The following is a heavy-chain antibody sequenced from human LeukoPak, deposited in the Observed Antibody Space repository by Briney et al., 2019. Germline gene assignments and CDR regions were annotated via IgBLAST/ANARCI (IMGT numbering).Heavy chain of an antibody. Sequence: GGSLRLSCAASGFTFSSYAMHWVRQAPGKGLEWVAVISYDGSNKYYADSVKGRFTISRDNSKNTLYLQMNSLRAEDTAVYYCAKERVYYYGSGSYYPYDAFDIWGQGTMVTVPS. D-gene: IGHD3-10*01. CDR1: GFTFSSYA. CDR2: ISYDGSNK. CDR3: AKERVYYYGSGSYYPYDAFDI. J-gene: IGHJ3*02. V-gene: IGHV3-30-3*01.